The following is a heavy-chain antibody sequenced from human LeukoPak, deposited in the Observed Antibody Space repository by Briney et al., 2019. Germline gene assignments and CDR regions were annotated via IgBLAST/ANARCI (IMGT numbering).Heavy chain of an antibody. CDR2: ITSSSSYM. D-gene: IGHD2-21*01. CDR3: ARDGPYCGANCLFDY. Sequence: GGSLRLSCAASGFTFSTYTMNWVRQAPGKGLEWLSSITSSSSYMYYSDSVKGRFAISRDNAQKSLFLQMNSLRAEDTAVYYCARDGPYCGANCLFDYWGQGILVTVSS. J-gene: IGHJ4*02. V-gene: IGHV3-21*01. CDR1: GFTFSTYT.